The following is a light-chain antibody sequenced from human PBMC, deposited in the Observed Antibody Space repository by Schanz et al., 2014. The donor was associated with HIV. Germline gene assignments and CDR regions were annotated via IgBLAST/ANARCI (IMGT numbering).Light chain of an antibody. CDR3: SSYTSNTTLV. J-gene: IGLJ3*02. CDR1: SSDVGGYNY. CDR2: DVT. Sequence: QSALTQPRSVSGSPGQSVAISCTGTSSDVGGYNYVSWYQQHPGKAPKLMIYDVTKRPLGVPDRFSGSKSGNTASLTISGLQAEDETDYYCSSYTSNTTLVFGGGTKLTVL. V-gene: IGLV2-11*01.